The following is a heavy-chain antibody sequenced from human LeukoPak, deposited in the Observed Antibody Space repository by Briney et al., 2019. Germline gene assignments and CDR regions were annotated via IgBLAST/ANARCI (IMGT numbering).Heavy chain of an antibody. D-gene: IGHD3-10*01. J-gene: IGHJ4*02. CDR2: IYYSGST. V-gene: IGHV4-39*01. Sequence: SGALSLPCAVSGCPLNSRYYWGSVRQPPGEGGEWDGSIYYSGSTYYNPSLKSRVAISVDTSKNQFSLKLSSVTAADAAVYYCACYYYGSGSYPLSGCYWGQGTLVTVSS. CDR3: ACYYYGSGSYPLSGCY. CDR1: GCPLNSRYY.